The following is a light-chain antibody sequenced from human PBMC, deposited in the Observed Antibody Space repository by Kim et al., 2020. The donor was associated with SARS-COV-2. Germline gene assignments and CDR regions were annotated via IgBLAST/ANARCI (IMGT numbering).Light chain of an antibody. CDR2: DKN. V-gene: IGLV3-19*01. J-gene: IGLJ2*01. Sequence: ALGQTDRITCQGDSRRSYYATWYQQKPGQAPILVIYDKNNRPSGIPDRFSGSSSGNTASLTITGTQAGDEADYYCNSRDSNDNVVFGGGTQLTVL. CDR1: SRRSYY. CDR3: NSRDSNDNVV.